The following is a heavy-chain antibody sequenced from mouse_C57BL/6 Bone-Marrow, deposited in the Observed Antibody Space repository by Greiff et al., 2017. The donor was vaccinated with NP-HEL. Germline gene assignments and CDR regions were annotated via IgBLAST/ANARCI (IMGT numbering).Heavy chain of an antibody. J-gene: IGHJ1*03. D-gene: IGHD2-10*01. CDR3: ATSLLRGYFDV. CDR2: INPNNGGT. Sequence: QLQQSGPELVKPGASVKIPCKASGYTFTDYNMDWVKQSHGKSLEWIGDINPNNGGTIYNQKFKGKATLTVDKSSSTAYMELRSLTSEDTAVYYCATSLLRGYFDVWGTGTTVTVSS. CDR1: GYTFTDYN. V-gene: IGHV1-18*01.